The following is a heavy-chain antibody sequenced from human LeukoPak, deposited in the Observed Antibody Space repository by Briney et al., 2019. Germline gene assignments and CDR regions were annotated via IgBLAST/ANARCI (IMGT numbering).Heavy chain of an antibody. Sequence: PGGSLRLSCAASGFTFSSYWMSWVRQAPGKGLEWVANIKQDGSEKYYVDSVKGRFTISRDNAKNSLYLQMNSLRAEDTAVYYCARDWVVVVINPSGDAFDIWGQGTMVTASS. J-gene: IGHJ3*02. D-gene: IGHD2-15*01. CDR3: ARDWVVVVINPSGDAFDI. CDR2: IKQDGSEK. CDR1: GFTFSSYW. V-gene: IGHV3-7*01.